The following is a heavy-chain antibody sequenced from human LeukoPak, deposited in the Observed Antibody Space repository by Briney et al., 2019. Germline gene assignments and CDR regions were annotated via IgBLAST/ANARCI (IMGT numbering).Heavy chain of an antibody. Sequence: PGGSLRLSCAASGFTFSSYEMNWVRQAPGKGLEWVANIKQDGSEKYYVDSVKGRFTISRDNAKNSLYLQMNSLRAEDTAVYYCARVPYYYDTAPALRFDPWGQGTLVTVSS. CDR3: ARVPYYYDTAPALRFDP. CDR2: IKQDGSEK. CDR1: GFTFSSYE. D-gene: IGHD3-22*01. J-gene: IGHJ5*02. V-gene: IGHV3-7*01.